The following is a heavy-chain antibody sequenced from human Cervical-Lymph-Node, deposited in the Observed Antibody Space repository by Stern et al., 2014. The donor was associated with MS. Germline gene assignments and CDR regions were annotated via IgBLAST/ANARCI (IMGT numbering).Heavy chain of an antibody. Sequence: EVQPVESGGGLVQPGGSLRLSCAASGFTFSSYWMSWVRQAPGKGLEWVANIKQDGSEKYYVDSVKGRFTISRDNAKNSLYLQMNSLRAEDTAVYYCARDTGLIAALGMDVWGQGTTVTVSS. CDR2: IKQDGSEK. D-gene: IGHD6-13*01. J-gene: IGHJ6*02. V-gene: IGHV3-7*01. CDR1: GFTFSSYW. CDR3: ARDTGLIAALGMDV.